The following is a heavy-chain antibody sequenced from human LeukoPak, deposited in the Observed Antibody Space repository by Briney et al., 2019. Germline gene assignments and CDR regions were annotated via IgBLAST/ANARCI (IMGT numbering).Heavy chain of an antibody. CDR3: VKSPYGAYYFDY. D-gene: IGHD4/OR15-4a*01. CDR2: ISSNGRNT. V-gene: IGHV3-64D*08. Sequence: PGGSLRLSCLASGFTFSSYAMHWVRQAPGKGLQYVSAISSNGRNTYYADSVKGRFTISRDNSKNTLYLQMSSLRAEDTALYYCVKSPYGAYYFDYWGQGTLVTVSS. CDR1: GFTFSSYA. J-gene: IGHJ4*02.